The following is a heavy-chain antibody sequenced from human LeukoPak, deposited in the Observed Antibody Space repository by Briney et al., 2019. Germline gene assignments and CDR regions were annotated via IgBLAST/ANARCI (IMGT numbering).Heavy chain of an antibody. CDR1: GGSFSGYY. CDR3: ARVPRYCSSTSCSDYYYYYGMDV. CDR2: IYHSGST. Sequence: SETLSLTCAVYGGSFSGYYWSWIRQPPGKGLEWIGEIYHSGSTNYNPSLKSRVTISVDKSKNQFSLKLSSVTAADTAVYYCARVPRYCSSTSCSDYYYYYGMDVWGQGTTVTVSS. V-gene: IGHV4-34*01. J-gene: IGHJ6*02. D-gene: IGHD2-2*01.